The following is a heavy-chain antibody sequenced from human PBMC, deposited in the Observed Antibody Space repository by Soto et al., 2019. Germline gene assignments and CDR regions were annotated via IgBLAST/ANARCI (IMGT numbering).Heavy chain of an antibody. CDR3: ARASNSYGRPLVTYYSGMEV. CDR2: ISGYKGYT. CDR1: GDSFSSYG. D-gene: IGHD5-18*01. Sequence: QVQLVQSGTEVKKPGASVKVSCKTSGDSFSSYGISCVRQAPGQGLEWMGWISGYKGYTKYARKCQARLTLTTDTPTNTAYLERRELRYYDMAVYYCARASNSYGRPLVTYYSGMEVWGQGTTVSVSS. V-gene: IGHV1-18*03. J-gene: IGHJ6*02.